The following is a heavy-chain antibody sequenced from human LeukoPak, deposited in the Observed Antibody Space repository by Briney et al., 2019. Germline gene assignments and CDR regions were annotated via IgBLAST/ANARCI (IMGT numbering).Heavy chain of an antibody. CDR1: GFTFDDYA. Sequence: PGGSLRLSCAASGFTFDDYAMHWVRQAPGKGLEWVSGISWNSGSIGYADSVKGRFTISRDNAKNSLYLQMNSLRAEDTALYYRAKALVVTAISSWFDPWGQGTLVTVSS. J-gene: IGHJ5*02. D-gene: IGHD2-21*02. CDR3: AKALVVTAISSWFDP. V-gene: IGHV3-9*01. CDR2: ISWNSGSI.